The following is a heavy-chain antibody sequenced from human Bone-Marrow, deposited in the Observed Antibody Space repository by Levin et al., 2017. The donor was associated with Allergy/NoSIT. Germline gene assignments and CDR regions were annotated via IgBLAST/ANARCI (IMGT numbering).Heavy chain of an antibody. D-gene: IGHD5-12*01. Sequence: SCAASGFTFSSYSMNWVRQAPGKGLEWVSYISSSSSTIYYADSVKGRFTISRDNAKNSLYLQMNSLRAEDTAVYYCARSIVATINNWFDPWGQGTLVTVSS. V-gene: IGHV3-48*01. CDR1: GFTFSSYS. CDR3: ARSIVATINNWFDP. CDR2: ISSSSSTI. J-gene: IGHJ5*02.